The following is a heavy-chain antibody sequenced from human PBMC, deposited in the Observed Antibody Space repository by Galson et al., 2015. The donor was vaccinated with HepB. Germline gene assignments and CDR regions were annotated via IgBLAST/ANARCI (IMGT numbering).Heavy chain of an antibody. V-gene: IGHV1-3*04. D-gene: IGHD1-1*01. CDR1: GYTFTTYA. CDR3: ARGDNAHYYYYMDV. Sequence: SVKVSCKASGYTFTTYAMHWVRQAPGQGLEWMGWINTGNGNTRYSQNFQGTASITRDTSASTAYMELSSLTSEDTAVYYCARGDNAHYYYYMDVWGQGTTVTVSS. J-gene: IGHJ6*02. CDR2: INTGNGNT.